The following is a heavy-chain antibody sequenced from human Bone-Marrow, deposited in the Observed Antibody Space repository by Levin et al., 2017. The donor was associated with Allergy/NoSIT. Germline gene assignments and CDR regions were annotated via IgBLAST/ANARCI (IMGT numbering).Heavy chain of an antibody. V-gene: IGHV3-23*01. Sequence: PGGSLRLSCAASGFTFSGFGMNWVRQAPGRGLEWVSGISGGDISRYYADSVKGRFTVSRDNSKNTVYLQMNTLRAEDTALYYCAKALEYDRSGYRVTDGFDVWGQGTMVTVSS. CDR1: GFTFSGFG. CDR2: ISGGDISR. D-gene: IGHD3-22*01. CDR3: AKALEYDRSGYRVTDGFDV. J-gene: IGHJ3*01.